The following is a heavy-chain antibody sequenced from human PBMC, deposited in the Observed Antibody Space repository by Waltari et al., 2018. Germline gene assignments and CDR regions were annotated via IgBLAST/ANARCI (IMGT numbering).Heavy chain of an antibody. Sequence: QVQLQQWGAGLLKPSETLSLTCAVYGGSFSGYYWSWIRQPPGKGLEWIGEINHSGTTTYNPSLKSRVTISVDTSKNQFSLKVSSVTAADTAVYYCARRRAYYYYMDVWGKGTTVTVSS. CDR3: ARRRAYYYYMDV. V-gene: IGHV4-34*01. J-gene: IGHJ6*03. CDR2: INHSGTT. CDR1: GGSFSGYY. D-gene: IGHD1-26*01.